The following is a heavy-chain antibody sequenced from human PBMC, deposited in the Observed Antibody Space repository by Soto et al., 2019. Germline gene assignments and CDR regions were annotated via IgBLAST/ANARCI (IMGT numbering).Heavy chain of an antibody. D-gene: IGHD3-10*01. Sequence: EVQLVESGGGLVKPGGSLRLSCAASEFTFSSYSMNWVRQAPGKGLEWVSSISSSSSYIYYADSVKGRFTISRDNAKNSLYLQMNSLRAEDTAVYYCARDYYGSGSYLAPIDYWGQGTLVTVSS. V-gene: IGHV3-21*01. J-gene: IGHJ4*02. CDR2: ISSSSSYI. CDR3: ARDYYGSGSYLAPIDY. CDR1: EFTFSSYS.